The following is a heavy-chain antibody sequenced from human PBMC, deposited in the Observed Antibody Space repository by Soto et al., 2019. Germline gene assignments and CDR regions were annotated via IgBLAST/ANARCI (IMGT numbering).Heavy chain of an antibody. V-gene: IGHV4-59*01. J-gene: IGHJ4*02. CDR2: ISFSGAT. CDR3: AIDRRDGYTRYFEF. CDR1: GVSITSYF. D-gene: IGHD5-12*01. Sequence: PSETLSLTCTVSGVSITSYFWSWIRQTPGKGLDWIGSISFSGATYSNPSLKGRAALSVDTSENHLSLTLNSVTSADTAVYFCAIDRRDGYTRYFEFWGQGNQGTLSS.